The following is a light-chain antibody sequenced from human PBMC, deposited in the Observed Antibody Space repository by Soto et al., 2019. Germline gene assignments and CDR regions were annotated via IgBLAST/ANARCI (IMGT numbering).Light chain of an antibody. CDR1: QSVSSH. CDR2: GAS. V-gene: IGKV3D-15*02. CDR3: QQYHTYST. Sequence: MVIVESFATLSLSSGAIATPSCRASQSVSSHLAWYQQKPGQSPRLLIYGASSRATGIPDRFSGSGSGTDFTLTISRLEPEDFATYYCQQYHTYSTFGQGTKVDIK. J-gene: IGKJ1*01.